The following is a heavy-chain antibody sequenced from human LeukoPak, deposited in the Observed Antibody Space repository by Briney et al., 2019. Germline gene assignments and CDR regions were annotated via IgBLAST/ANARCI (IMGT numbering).Heavy chain of an antibody. J-gene: IGHJ4*02. D-gene: IGHD3-3*01. CDR2: INHSGST. V-gene: IGHV4-34*01. CDR1: GGSIRNYY. Sequence: SETLSLTCTVSGGSIRNYYWNWIRQPPGKGLEWIGEINHSGSTNYNPSLKSRVTISVDTSKNQFSLKLSSVTAADTAVYYCARGRSEAHYDFWSGYYYFDYWGQGTLVTVSS. CDR3: ARGRSEAHYDFWSGYYYFDY.